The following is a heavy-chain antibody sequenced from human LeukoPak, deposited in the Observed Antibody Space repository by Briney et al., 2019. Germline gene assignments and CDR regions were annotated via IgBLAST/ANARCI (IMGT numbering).Heavy chain of an antibody. V-gene: IGHV3-53*01. CDR1: GFTVSSNY. D-gene: IGHD2-2*01. J-gene: IGHJ6*02. CDR2: IYSGGST. Sequence: GGSLRLSCAASGFTVSSNYMSWVRQAPGKGLEWVSVIYSGGSTYYADPVKGRFTISRDNSKNTLYLQMNSLRAEDTAVYYCARDWAQRWYYGMDVWGQGTTVTVSS. CDR3: ARDWAQRWYYGMDV.